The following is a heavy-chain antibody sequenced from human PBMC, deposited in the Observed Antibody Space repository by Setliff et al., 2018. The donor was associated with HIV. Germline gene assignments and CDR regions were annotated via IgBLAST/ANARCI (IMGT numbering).Heavy chain of an antibody. D-gene: IGHD6-6*01. CDR1: GYTFTDYY. CDR3: AKGTNFPYSSSSDY. CDR2: IKPNSGGT. J-gene: IGHJ4*02. V-gene: IGHV1-2*02. Sequence: GASVKVSCKPSGYTFTDYYIHWVRQAPGQGLEWMGWIKPNSGGTNYAPRFHGRVTMTRDTSISTAYMEVISLRSDDTAVYYCAKGTNFPYSSSSDYWGQGTLVTVSS.